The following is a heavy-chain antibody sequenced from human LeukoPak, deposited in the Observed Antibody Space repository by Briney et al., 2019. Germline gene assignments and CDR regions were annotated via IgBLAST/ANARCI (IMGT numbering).Heavy chain of an antibody. CDR3: AKSPLAYCSGGSCNSIGV. V-gene: IGHV3-23*01. CDR2: ISGSGGNT. CDR1: GFTFSSCA. D-gene: IGHD2-15*01. J-gene: IGHJ6*03. Sequence: GGSLRLSCAASGFTFSSCAMSWARQAPGKGLEWISAISGSGGNTYYADSVKGRFTISRDNSKNTLYLQMNSLRAEDTAVYYCAKSPLAYCSGGSCNSIGVWGKGTTATVSS.